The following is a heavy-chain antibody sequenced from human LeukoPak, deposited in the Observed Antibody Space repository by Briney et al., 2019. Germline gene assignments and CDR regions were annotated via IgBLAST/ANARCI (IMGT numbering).Heavy chain of an antibody. CDR3: ARDAVDTANAV. CDR1: GFTFDDYA. J-gene: IGHJ6*02. CDR2: ISWNSGSI. Sequence: GGSLRLSCAASGFTFDDYAMHWVRQAPGKGLEWVSGISWNSGSIGYADSVKGRFTISRDNAKNTLYLQMNSLRAEDTAVYYCARDAVDTANAVWGQGTTVTVSS. V-gene: IGHV3-9*01. D-gene: IGHD5-18*01.